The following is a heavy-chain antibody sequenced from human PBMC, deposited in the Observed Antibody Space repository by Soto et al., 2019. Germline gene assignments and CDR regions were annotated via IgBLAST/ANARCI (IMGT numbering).Heavy chain of an antibody. CDR3: ARQEGSSASFYYGMDV. Sequence: SETLSLTCTVSGGSISSSSYYWGWIRQPPGKGLEWIGSIYYSGSTYYNPSLKSRVTISVDKSISSAYLQWSSLKASDTAMFYCARQEGSSASFYYGMDVWGRGTTVTVSS. D-gene: IGHD3-10*01. CDR2: IYYSGST. CDR1: GGSISSSSYY. J-gene: IGHJ6*02. V-gene: IGHV4-39*07.